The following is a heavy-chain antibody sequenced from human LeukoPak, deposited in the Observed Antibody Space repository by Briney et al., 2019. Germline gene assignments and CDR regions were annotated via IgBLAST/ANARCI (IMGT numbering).Heavy chain of an antibody. CDR1: GGTISSYY. Sequence: SQTLSLTCTVSGGTISSYYWNWIRQPPGKGLEWIGYIHSSGSTKYNPSLKSRVTISVDTSKNQFSLKLSSVTAADRAVYYCARWYSSGWAFDYWGQGTLVTVSS. CDR3: ARWYSSGWAFDY. J-gene: IGHJ4*02. CDR2: IHSSGST. D-gene: IGHD6-19*01. V-gene: IGHV4-59*08.